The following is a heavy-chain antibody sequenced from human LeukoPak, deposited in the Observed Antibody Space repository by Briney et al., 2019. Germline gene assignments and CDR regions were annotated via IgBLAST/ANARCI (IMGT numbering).Heavy chain of an antibody. CDR3: ARDIVVVPAATIYYYYGMDV. V-gene: IGHV1-18*01. CDR1: GYTFTSYG. J-gene: IGHJ6*02. CDR2: IIAYNGNT. D-gene: IGHD2-2*01. Sequence: ASVKVSCKASGYTFTSYGISWVRQAPGQGLGWLGWIIAYNGNTNYAQKLQGRVTMTTDTSTSTAYMELRSLRSDDTAVYYCARDIVVVPAATIYYYYGMDVWGQGTTVTVSS.